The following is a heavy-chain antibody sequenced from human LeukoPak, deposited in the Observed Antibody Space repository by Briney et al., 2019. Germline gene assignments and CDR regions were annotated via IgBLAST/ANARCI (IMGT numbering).Heavy chain of an antibody. Sequence: PSETLSLTCTVPGGSISSYYWSWIRQPPGKGLEWIGYIYYSGSTNYNPSLKSRVTISVDTSKNQFSLKLSSVTAADTAVYYCARVGYCSSTSCGFDPWGQGTLVTVSS. J-gene: IGHJ5*02. CDR1: GGSISSYY. D-gene: IGHD2-2*01. CDR3: ARVGYCSSTSCGFDP. V-gene: IGHV4-59*01. CDR2: IYYSGST.